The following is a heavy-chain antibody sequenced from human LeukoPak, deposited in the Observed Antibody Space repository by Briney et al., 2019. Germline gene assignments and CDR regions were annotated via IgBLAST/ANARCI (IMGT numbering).Heavy chain of an antibody. J-gene: IGHJ5*02. CDR3: ARVPAAIGGFDP. CDR2: IYYSGST. V-gene: IGHV4-30-4*08. D-gene: IGHD2-2*01. Sequence: SETLSLTCTVSGGSISSGDYYWSWIRQPPGKGLEWIGYIYYSGSTYYNPSLKSRVTISVDTSKNQFSLKLSSLTAADTAVYYCARVPAAIGGFDPWGQGTLVTVSS. CDR1: GGSISSGDYY.